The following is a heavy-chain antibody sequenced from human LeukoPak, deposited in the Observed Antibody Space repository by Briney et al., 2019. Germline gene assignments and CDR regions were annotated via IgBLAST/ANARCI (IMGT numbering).Heavy chain of an antibody. Sequence: PGGSLRLSCAASGFTFSSYGMHWVRQAPGKGLEWVAVIWYDGSNKYYADSVKGRFTISRDNSKNTLYLQMNSLRAEDTAVYYCARDRIVVVPAAISSNWYFDLWGRGTLVTVSS. V-gene: IGHV3-33*01. CDR3: ARDRIVVVPAAISSNWYFDL. CDR1: GFTFSSYG. CDR2: IWYDGSNK. D-gene: IGHD2-2*01. J-gene: IGHJ2*01.